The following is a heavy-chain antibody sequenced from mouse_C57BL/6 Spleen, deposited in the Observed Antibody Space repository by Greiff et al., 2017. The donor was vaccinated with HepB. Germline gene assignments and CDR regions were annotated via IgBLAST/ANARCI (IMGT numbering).Heavy chain of an antibody. CDR3: ARRAAVVASWDYAMDY. Sequence: EVKLQESGAELVKPGASVKLSCTASGFNIKDYYMHWVKQRTEQGLEWIGRIDPEDGETKYAPKFQGKATITADTSSNTAYLQLSSLTSEDTAVYYCARRAAVVASWDYAMDYWGQGTSVTVSS. CDR2: IDPEDGET. D-gene: IGHD1-1*01. V-gene: IGHV14-2*01. J-gene: IGHJ4*01. CDR1: GFNIKDYY.